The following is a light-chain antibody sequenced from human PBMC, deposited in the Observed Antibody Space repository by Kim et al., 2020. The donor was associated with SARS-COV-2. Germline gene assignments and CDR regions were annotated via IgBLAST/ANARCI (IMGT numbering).Light chain of an antibody. J-gene: IGKJ5*01. CDR1: QSVPSNY. CDR2: GAS. Sequence: VLTQSPGTLSLSPGERVTLSCRASQSVPSNYLAWYQQRPGQAPRLLISGASNRATVIPGRFSGSGSGTDFTLTISRLEPEDFVMYYCQQYGKAPITFGQGTRLEIK. CDR3: QQYGKAPIT. V-gene: IGKV3-20*01.